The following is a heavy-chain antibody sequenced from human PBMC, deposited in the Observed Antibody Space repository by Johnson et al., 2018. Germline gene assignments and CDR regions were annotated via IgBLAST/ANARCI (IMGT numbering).Heavy chain of an antibody. CDR3: ARVVIEYYYGMDV. J-gene: IGHJ6*02. CDR1: GLTFSSYA. D-gene: IGHD3-16*02. V-gene: IGHV3-30*03. CDR2: ISSDGSNE. Sequence: QVQLVQSGGGLVHPGGSLRLSCAASGLTFSSYAMSWVRQAPGKGLDWVAVISSDGSNEYYADSEKGRFTISRDNSKNTLFLQMNSLRDEDTAVYYCARVVIEYYYGMDVWGQGTTVTVSS.